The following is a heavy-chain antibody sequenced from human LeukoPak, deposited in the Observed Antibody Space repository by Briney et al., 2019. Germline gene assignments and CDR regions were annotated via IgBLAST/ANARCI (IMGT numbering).Heavy chain of an antibody. CDR1: GFTFSSYS. D-gene: IGHD3-22*01. Sequence: GGSLRLSCAASGFTFSSYSMNWVRQAPGKGLEWVSYISSSSSTIYYADSVKGRFTISRDNAKNSLYLQMNSLRAEDTAVYYCARSEDDSSGYYDYWGQGTLVTVSS. CDR2: ISSSSSTI. V-gene: IGHV3-48*04. CDR3: ARSEDDSSGYYDY. J-gene: IGHJ4*02.